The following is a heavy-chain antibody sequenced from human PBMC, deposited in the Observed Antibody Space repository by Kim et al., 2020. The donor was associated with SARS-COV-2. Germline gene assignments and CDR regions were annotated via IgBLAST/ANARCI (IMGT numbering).Heavy chain of an antibody. D-gene: IGHD6-13*01. CDR3: ARDIFARSWWNWFDP. V-gene: IGHV4-31*02. J-gene: IGHJ5*02. Sequence: PSLKSRVTISVDTSKNQFSLKLSSVTAADTAVYYCARDIFARSWWNWFDPWGQGTLVTVSS.